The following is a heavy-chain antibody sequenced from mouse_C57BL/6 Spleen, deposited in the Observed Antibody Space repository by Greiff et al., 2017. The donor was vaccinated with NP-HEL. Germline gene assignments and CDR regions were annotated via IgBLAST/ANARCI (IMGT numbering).Heavy chain of an antibody. CDR3: AGDYDLGYYFDY. V-gene: IGHV1-64*01. D-gene: IGHD2-4*01. CDR1: GYTFTSYW. J-gene: IGHJ2*01. Sequence: QVQLQQSGAELVKPGASVKLSCKASGYTFTSYWMHWVKQRPGQGLEWIGMIHPNSGSTNYNEKFKSKATLTVDKSSSTAYMQLSSLTSEDSAVYYCAGDYDLGYYFDYWGQGTTLTVS. CDR2: IHPNSGST.